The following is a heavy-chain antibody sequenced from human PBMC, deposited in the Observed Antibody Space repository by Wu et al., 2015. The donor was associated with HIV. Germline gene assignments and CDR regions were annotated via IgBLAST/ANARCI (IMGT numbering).Heavy chain of an antibody. CDR1: GYTFNAYF. Sequence: QVQLVQSGAEVKKPEASVKVSCKASGYTFNAYFIHWVRQAPGQGPEWMGWINPNSGGTNYAQRYQGRVTMTRDTSINTAYMELSRLRSDDTAIYYCATGSRYYFFDYVGQGTLVAVSS. D-gene: IGHD2-21*01. CDR3: ATGSRYYFFDY. V-gene: IGHV1-2*02. J-gene: IGHJ4*02. CDR2: INPNSGGT.